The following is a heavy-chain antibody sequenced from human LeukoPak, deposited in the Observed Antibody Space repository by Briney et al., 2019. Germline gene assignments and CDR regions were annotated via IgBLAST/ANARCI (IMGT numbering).Heavy chain of an antibody. D-gene: IGHD3-10*01. CDR2: IYYSGST. J-gene: IGHJ4*02. Sequence: PSETLSLTCTVSGVSISSYYWSWIRQPPGKGLEWIGYIYYSGSTNYNPSLKSRVTISVDTSKNQFSLKLSSVTAADTAEYYCAREPYGSGTFDYWGQGTLVTVSA. CDR3: AREPYGSGTFDY. CDR1: GVSISSYY. V-gene: IGHV4-59*01.